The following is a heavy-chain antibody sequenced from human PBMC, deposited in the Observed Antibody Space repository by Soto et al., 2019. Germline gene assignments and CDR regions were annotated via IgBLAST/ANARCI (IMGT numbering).Heavy chain of an antibody. J-gene: IGHJ4*02. CDR3: ASNGYRSGSFDY. D-gene: IGHD6-19*01. V-gene: IGHV1-18*01. Sequence: QVQLVQSGAEVKKPGASVKVSCKASGYTFTSYGISWVRQAPGQGLEWMGWISAYNGNTNYAQKLLGRVTMNTHTSTSKAYVELRSLRSDDTAVYYCASNGYRSGSFDYWGQGPLVTVSS. CDR1: GYTFTSYG. CDR2: ISAYNGNT.